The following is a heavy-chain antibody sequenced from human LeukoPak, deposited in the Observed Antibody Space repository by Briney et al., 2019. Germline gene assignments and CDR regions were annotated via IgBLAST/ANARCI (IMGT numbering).Heavy chain of an antibody. CDR1: GGSISSSNW. CDR2: IYHSGST. CDR3: ARVLAVAGTRPFYYYGMDV. J-gene: IGHJ6*04. V-gene: IGHV4-4*02. Sequence: PSGTLPLTCAVSGGSISSSNWWRWVCQPPGKGLEWIGEIYHSGSTNYNPSLKSRVTISVDKSKNQFSLKLSSVTAADTAVYYCARVLAVAGTRPFYYYGMDVWGKGTTVTVSS. D-gene: IGHD6-19*01.